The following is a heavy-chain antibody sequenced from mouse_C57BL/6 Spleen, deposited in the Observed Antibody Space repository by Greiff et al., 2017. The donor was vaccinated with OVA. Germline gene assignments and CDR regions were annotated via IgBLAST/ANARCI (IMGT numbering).Heavy chain of an antibody. Sequence: QVQLKQPGAELARPGASVKLSCTASGYTFTSYGISWVKQRTGQGLEWIGEIYPRSGNTYYNEKFKGKATLTADKSSSTAYMELRSLTSADSAVDFYARRGTAQAKDWGQGTTLTVSS. V-gene: IGHV1-81*01. J-gene: IGHJ2*01. CDR3: ARRGTAQAKD. CDR2: IYPRSGNT. CDR1: GYTFTSYG. D-gene: IGHD3-2*02.